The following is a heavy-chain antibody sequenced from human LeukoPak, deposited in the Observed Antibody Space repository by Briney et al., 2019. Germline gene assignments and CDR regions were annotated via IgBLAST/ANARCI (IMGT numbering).Heavy chain of an antibody. J-gene: IGHJ6*02. D-gene: IGHD4-17*01. V-gene: IGHV4-59*01. CDR1: GGSISYYY. Sequence: PSETLSLTCAVSGGSISYYYWSWIRQSPGKGLEWIGYIYYSGTTNYNPSLKSRVTISVDTSKNQFSLQLRSVTAADTAVYYCAREDPQTTVPEGMDVWGQGTTVTVFS. CDR3: AREDPQTTVPEGMDV. CDR2: IYYSGTT.